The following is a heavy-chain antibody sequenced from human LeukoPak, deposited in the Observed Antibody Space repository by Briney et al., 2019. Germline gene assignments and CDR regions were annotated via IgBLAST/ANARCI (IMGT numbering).Heavy chain of an antibody. J-gene: IGHJ4*02. CDR1: GGTFSSYG. CDR2: MNPNSGNT. D-gene: IGHD3-16*02. CDR3: ASNVWGSYRPFDY. Sequence: ASVKVSCKASGGTFSSYGISWVRQAPGQGLEWMGWMNPNSGNTGYAQKFQGRVTMTRNTSISTAYMELSSLRSEDTAVYYCASNVWGSYRPFDYWGQGTLVTVSS. V-gene: IGHV1-8*01.